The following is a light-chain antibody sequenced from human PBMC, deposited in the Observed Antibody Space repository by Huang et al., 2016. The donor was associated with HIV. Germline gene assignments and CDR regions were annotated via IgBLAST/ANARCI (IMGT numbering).Light chain of an antibody. J-gene: IGKJ2*01. Sequence: DIQITQSPSSLSASVGDRVIITCQTSQNINRYLNWYKQKPGKAPKLLIYAASNLQSGVPSTFSGSGSGTDFTLTISSLQPEDSATYYCQQSARTPRTFGQGTKLEI. CDR2: AAS. CDR1: QNINRY. CDR3: QQSARTPRT. V-gene: IGKV1-39*01.